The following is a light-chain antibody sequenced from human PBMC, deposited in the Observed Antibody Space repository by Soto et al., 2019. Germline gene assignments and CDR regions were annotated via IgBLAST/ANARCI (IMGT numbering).Light chain of an antibody. J-gene: IGLJ2*01. CDR2: LNNDGSH. CDR3: QTWGTGFQF. V-gene: IGLV4-69*01. Sequence: QSVVTQSPSASASLGASVKLTCTLSSGHSSYAIAWHQKQPGKGPRYLMDLNNDGSHTKGDGIPDRFSGSSSGADRYLIISSLQSEDEADYYCQTWGTGFQFFGCGTKLTVL. CDR1: SGHSSYA.